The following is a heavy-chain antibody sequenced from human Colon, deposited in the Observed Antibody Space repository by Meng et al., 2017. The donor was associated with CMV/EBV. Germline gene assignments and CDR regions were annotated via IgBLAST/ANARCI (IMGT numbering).Heavy chain of an antibody. D-gene: IGHD2-15*01. V-gene: IGHV4-39*07. Sequence: VSGVSISISTFCWGWLRQSPGRGLEWIGNIYYNGTSYYNPSLQSRVTISIDTSKNQFSLNLSSVTAADTAVYYCARRTVLGSCLDYWGQGTLVTVSS. J-gene: IGHJ4*02. CDR3: ARRTVLGSCLDY. CDR2: IYYNGTS. CDR1: GVSISISTFC.